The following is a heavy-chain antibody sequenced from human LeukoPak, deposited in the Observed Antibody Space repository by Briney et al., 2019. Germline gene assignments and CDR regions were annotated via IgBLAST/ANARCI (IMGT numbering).Heavy chain of an antibody. J-gene: IGHJ4*02. CDR3: ARLRLSYYYDSSGYKATDY. CDR1: GGTFSSYA. Sequence: SVKVSCKASGGTFSSYAISWVRLAPGQGLERMGGVIPIFGTANYAQKFQGRVTITADESTSTAYMELSSLRSEDTAVYYCARLRLSYYYDSSGYKATDYWGQGTLVTVSS. V-gene: IGHV1-69*13. D-gene: IGHD3-22*01. CDR2: VIPIFGTA.